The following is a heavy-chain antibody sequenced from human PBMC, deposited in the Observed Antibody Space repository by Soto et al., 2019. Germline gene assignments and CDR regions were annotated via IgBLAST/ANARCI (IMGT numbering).Heavy chain of an antibody. D-gene: IGHD2-2*01. V-gene: IGHV3-33*01. CDR3: ARDVIVVVSAAGPEYYYYGMDV. CDR1: GFTFSSYG. Sequence: GGSLRLSCSSSGFTFSSYGMHWVRQAPGKGLEWVAVIWYDGSNKYYADSVKGRFTISRDNSKNTLYLQMNSLRAEDTAVYYCARDVIVVVSAAGPEYYYYGMDVWGQGTTVTVSS. CDR2: IWYDGSNK. J-gene: IGHJ6*02.